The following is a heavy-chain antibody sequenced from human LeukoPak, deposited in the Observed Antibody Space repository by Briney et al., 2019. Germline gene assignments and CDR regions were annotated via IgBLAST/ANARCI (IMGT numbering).Heavy chain of an antibody. Sequence: GGSLRLSCAASGFTFSSYAMSWVRQAPGKGLEWVSAISGSGGSTYYADSVKGRFTTSRDNSKNTLYLQMNSLRAEDTAVYYCAKVLWYGYYFDYWGQGTLVTVSS. D-gene: IGHD3-10*01. CDR1: GFTFSSYA. CDR2: ISGSGGST. J-gene: IGHJ4*02. V-gene: IGHV3-23*01. CDR3: AKVLWYGYYFDY.